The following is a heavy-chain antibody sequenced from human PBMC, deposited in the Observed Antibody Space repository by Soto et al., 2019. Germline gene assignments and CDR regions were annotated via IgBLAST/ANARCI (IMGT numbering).Heavy chain of an antibody. J-gene: IGHJ4*02. CDR3: ARAPTVGTWPVYFDW. Sequence: VQLVESGGSLVQPGRSLRLSCTASAFSFGDIAMHWVRQVPGKGLEWVSSINWNGNYIGHADSVKGRFTVSRDNAKNSLYLQMNSLSPEDTALYYCARAPTVGTWPVYFDWWGRGTLVTVSS. CDR1: AFSFGDIA. D-gene: IGHD4-17*01. V-gene: IGHV3-9*01. CDR2: INWNGNYI.